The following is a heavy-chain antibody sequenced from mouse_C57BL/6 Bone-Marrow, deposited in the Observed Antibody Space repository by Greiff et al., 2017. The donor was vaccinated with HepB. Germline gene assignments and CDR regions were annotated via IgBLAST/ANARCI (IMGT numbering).Heavy chain of an antibody. Sequence: EVQVVESGGGLVKPGGSLKLSCAASGFTFSSYAMSWVRQTPEKRLEWVATISDGGSYTYYPDNVKGRFTISRDNAKNNLYLQMSHLKSEDTAMYYCAREGSLLWYFDVWGTGTTVTVSS. CDR1: GFTFSSYA. D-gene: IGHD2-10*01. CDR3: AREGSLLWYFDV. J-gene: IGHJ1*03. V-gene: IGHV5-4*01. CDR2: ISDGGSYT.